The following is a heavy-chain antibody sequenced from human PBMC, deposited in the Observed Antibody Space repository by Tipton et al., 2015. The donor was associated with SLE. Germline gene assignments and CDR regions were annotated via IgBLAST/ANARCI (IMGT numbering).Heavy chain of an antibody. J-gene: IGHJ4*02. Sequence: LRLSCAVYGESFSGYYWSWIRQPPGKGLEWIGEINHSGSTNYNPSLKSRVTISVDTSKNQFSLILSSVTAADTAVYYCARSGSSFGEGIDYWCQGTLVTVSS. CDR2: INHSGST. CDR3: ARSGSSFGEGIDY. V-gene: IGHV4-34*01. D-gene: IGHD6-6*01. CDR1: GESFSGYY.